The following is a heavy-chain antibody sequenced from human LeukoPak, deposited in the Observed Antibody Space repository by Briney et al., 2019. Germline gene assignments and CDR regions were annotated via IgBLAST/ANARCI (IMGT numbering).Heavy chain of an antibody. J-gene: IGHJ6*02. CDR1: GITFSTYV. V-gene: IGHV3-23*01. CDR3: AKDVGEDDILTGLVCRWCYYGMDV. D-gene: IGHD3-9*01. CDR2: ISSAGST. Sequence: GGSLRLSCAASGITFSTYVMNCVRQAPGKGLEWVSGISSAGSTYYADSLKCRFTISRDNSKNTLYLQMNSLRAEDTAVYYRAKDVGEDDILTGLVCRWCYYGMDVWGQGTTVTVSS.